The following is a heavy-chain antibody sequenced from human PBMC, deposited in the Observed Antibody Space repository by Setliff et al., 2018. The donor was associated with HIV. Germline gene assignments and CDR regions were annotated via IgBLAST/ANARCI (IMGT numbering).Heavy chain of an antibody. CDR2: IIPIFGTA. Sequence: SVKVSCKASGDTFSNFAISWVRQAPGQGLEWMGGIIPIFGTANYAQKFQARVTITADESTSTAYMELSSLRSEDTAVYYCARDHYDILTGYYRTYYYMDVWGKGTTGTAP. D-gene: IGHD3-9*01. CDR3: ARDHYDILTGYYRTYYYMDV. J-gene: IGHJ6*03. V-gene: IGHV1-69*13. CDR1: GDTFSNFA.